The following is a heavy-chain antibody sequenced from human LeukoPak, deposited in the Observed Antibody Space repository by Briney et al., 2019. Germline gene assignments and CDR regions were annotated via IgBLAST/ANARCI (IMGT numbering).Heavy chain of an antibody. Sequence: GGSLRLSCAASGFTFSSYEMNWVRQARGKGLEWFIYISSSGSTIYYADSVKGRFTISRDNAKNSLYLQMNSLRAEDTAVYYCAREFRHYDSSGYQLWGQGTLVTVSS. V-gene: IGHV3-48*03. D-gene: IGHD3-22*01. CDR3: AREFRHYDSSGYQL. CDR2: ISSSGSTI. CDR1: GFTFSSYE. J-gene: IGHJ4*02.